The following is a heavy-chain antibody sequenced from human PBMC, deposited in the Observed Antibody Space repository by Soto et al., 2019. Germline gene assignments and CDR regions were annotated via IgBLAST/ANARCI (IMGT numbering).Heavy chain of an antibody. J-gene: IGHJ3*02. D-gene: IGHD6-6*01. V-gene: IGHV3-23*01. CDR3: AKGGASIAARPEVPSQSFDI. CDR1: GFTISSYA. CDR2: ISGSGGST. Sequence: GGSLRLSCAASGFTISSYAMSWVRQAPGKGLEWVSAISGSGGSTYYADSVKGRFTISRDNSKNTLYLQMNSLRAEDTAVYYCAKGGASIAARPEVPSQSFDIWGQGTMVTVSS.